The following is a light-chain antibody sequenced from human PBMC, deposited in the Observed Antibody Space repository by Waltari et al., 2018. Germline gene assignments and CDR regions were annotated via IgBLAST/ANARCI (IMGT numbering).Light chain of an antibody. Sequence: SYELTQPPSVSVSPGQTARITCSGDALPKADAQWHQQKPGQVPVLVMYKDTERPSGIPERFSGSTSGTTVTLTIGGVQAEDEADYYCQSADTSGSWVFGGGTKLAVL. CDR3: QSADTSGSWV. CDR1: ALPKAD. J-gene: IGLJ3*02. V-gene: IGLV3-25*03. CDR2: KDT.